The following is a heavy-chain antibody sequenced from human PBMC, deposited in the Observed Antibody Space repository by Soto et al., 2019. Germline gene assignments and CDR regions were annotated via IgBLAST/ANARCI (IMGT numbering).Heavy chain of an antibody. Sequence: QVQLQESGPGLVKPSGTLSLICDVSGGSIHSSYWWSWVRQPPGRRLEWIGEIFHLGGASYNPSFESRVTISVDKAKNQFYLKLPSVTAADSAIYLCARSFDYWGPGILVTVSS. V-gene: IGHV4-4*02. CDR3: ARSFDY. CDR2: IFHLGGA. CDR1: GGSIHSSYW. J-gene: IGHJ4*02.